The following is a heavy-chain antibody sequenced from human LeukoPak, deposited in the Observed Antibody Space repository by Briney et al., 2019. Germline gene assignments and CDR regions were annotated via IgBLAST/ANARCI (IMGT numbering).Heavy chain of an antibody. J-gene: IGHJ4*02. Sequence: GGSLRLSCAASGFSFSDYYMSWIRQAPGKGLEWVSYNSSRGRSIDYADSVKGRFTISRDNAENSLYLQMNSLSAEDTAVYYCARDLRRDGFINFDSWGQGTLVIVSS. CDR3: ARDLRRDGFINFDS. CDR1: GFSFSDYY. V-gene: IGHV3-11*04. CDR2: NSSRGRSI. D-gene: IGHD5-24*01.